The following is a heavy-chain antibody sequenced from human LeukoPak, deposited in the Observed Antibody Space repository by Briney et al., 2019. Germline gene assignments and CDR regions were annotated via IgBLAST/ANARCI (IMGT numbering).Heavy chain of an antibody. CDR1: GYTFTSYG. CDR3: ARGPPVATIMAGLKEDLG. J-gene: IGHJ4*02. D-gene: IGHD5-12*01. Sequence: ASVKVSCKASGYTFTSYGISWVRQAPGQGLEWMGWISAYNGNTNYAQKLQGRVTMTTDTSTSTAYMELRSLRSDDTAVYYCARGPPVATIMAGLKEDLGWGQGTLVTVSS. CDR2: ISAYNGNT. V-gene: IGHV1-18*01.